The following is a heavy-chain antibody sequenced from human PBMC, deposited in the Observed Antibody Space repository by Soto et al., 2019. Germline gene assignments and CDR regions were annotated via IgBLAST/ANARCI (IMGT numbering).Heavy chain of an antibody. Sequence: QLQLQESGPGLVKPSETLSLTCTVSGGSISSSSYYWGWIRKPPGPGLVWIGRIYYSGSTYYNPSLKSRVTISVARSKNQFSLKLSSVTGAGTAVYYCAWLILRCSYYMDVWGKGTTVTVSS. D-gene: IGHD3-3*01. CDR1: GGSISSSSYY. V-gene: IGHV4-39*01. CDR3: AWLILRCSYYMDV. CDR2: IYYSGST. J-gene: IGHJ6*03.